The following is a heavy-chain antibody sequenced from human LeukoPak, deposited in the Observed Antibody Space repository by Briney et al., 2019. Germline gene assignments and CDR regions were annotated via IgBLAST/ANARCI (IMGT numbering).Heavy chain of an antibody. D-gene: IGHD1-1*01. CDR3: ARGPPRGKYYYMDV. Sequence: QPGGSLRLSCAASGFTFSSFDMHWVRQPTGQGLEWVSTIGTASDTYYPGSVEGRFTLSRDNAKNSLYLQMNSLTAGDTAVYCCARGPPRGKYYYMDVWGKGTTVTVSS. J-gene: IGHJ6*03. CDR2: IGTASDT. V-gene: IGHV3-13*01. CDR1: GFTFSSFD.